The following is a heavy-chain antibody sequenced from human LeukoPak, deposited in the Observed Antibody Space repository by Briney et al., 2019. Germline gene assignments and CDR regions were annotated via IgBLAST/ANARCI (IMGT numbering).Heavy chain of an antibody. V-gene: IGHV4-31*03. D-gene: IGHD1-14*01. CDR3: ARDITSDDAFDI. CDR1: GGSISSGGYY. Sequence: SETLSLTCTVSGGSISSGGYYWSWIRQHPGKGLEWIGYVYYSGSTYYNPSLKSRVTISVDTSKNQFSLKLSSVTAADTAVYYCARDITSDDAFDIWGQGTMVTVSS. CDR2: VYYSGST. J-gene: IGHJ3*02.